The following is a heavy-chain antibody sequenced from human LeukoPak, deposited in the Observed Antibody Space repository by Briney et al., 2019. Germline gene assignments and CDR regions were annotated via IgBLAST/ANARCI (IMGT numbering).Heavy chain of an antibody. CDR1: GYTFTGYY. CDR3: ARGRLGELSQPELDY. V-gene: IGHV1-2*02. D-gene: IGHD3-16*02. Sequence: ASVKVSCKASGYTFTGYYMHWVRQAPGQGLEWMGWINPNSGGTNYAQKFQGRVTMTRDTSISTAYMELSRLRSDDTAVYYCARGRLGELSQPELDYWGQGTLVTVSS. J-gene: IGHJ4*02. CDR2: INPNSGGT.